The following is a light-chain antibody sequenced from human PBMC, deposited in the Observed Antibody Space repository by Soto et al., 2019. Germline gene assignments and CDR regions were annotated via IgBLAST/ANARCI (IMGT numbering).Light chain of an antibody. CDR2: GAS. J-gene: IGKJ1*01. CDR3: QQYNNWPPWT. CDR1: QSVSSN. V-gene: IGKV3-15*01. Sequence: EIVMTKSPATLSVSPGERATLSCRASQSVSSNLAWYQQKPGQAPRLLIYGASTRATGIPARFSGSGSGTEFTLTISSLQSEDFAVYYCQQYNNWPPWTFGQGIKVDIK.